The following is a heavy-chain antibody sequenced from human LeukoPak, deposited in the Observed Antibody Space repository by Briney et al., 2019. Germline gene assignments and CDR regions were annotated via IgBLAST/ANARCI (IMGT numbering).Heavy chain of an antibody. CDR1: GGSFSGYY. J-gene: IGHJ4*02. CDR2: INHGGGT. CDR3: ARVRKTYYYGSGSYQLDY. V-gene: IGHV4-34*01. Sequence: SETLSLTCAVYGGSFSGYYWRWIRQPPGKGLEWIGEINHGGGTNYNPSLKSRVTISVDTSKNQFSLKLSSVTAADTAVYYCARVRKTYYYGSGSYQLDYWGQGTLVTVSS. D-gene: IGHD3-10*01.